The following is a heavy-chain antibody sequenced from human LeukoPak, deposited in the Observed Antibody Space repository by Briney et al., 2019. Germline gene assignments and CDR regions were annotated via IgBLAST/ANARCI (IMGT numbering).Heavy chain of an antibody. J-gene: IGHJ5*02. V-gene: IGHV3-48*01. CDR1: GFSFSDYN. D-gene: IGHD4-11*01. CDR3: ARSFNYVGWFDR. Sequence: PRGSLSPSSAASGFSFSDYNMNWVAEAPGKGLEGVSYISRTSSPIYYAHALKCRFTISRDNAKNSLYLQMNSRRAEDTAVYYCARSFNYVGWFDRWGQGTLVTVSS. CDR2: ISRTSSPI.